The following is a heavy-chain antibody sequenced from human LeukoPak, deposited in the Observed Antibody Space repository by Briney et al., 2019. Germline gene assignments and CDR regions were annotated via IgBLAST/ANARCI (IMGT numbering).Heavy chain of an antibody. D-gene: IGHD5-12*01. Sequence: PGRSLRLSCAASGFTFSSYGLHWVSQAPGKGLEWVAVISYDGSNKYYADSVKGRFTISRDNSKNTLYLQMNSLRAEDTAVYYCAKGGSFPFFDYWGQGTLVTVSS. J-gene: IGHJ4*02. CDR1: GFTFSSYG. CDR2: ISYDGSNK. CDR3: AKGGSFPFFDY. V-gene: IGHV3-30*18.